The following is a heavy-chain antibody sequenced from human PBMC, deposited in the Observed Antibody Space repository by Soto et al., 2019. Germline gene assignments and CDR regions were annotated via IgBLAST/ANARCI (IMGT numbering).Heavy chain of an antibody. Sequence: PGGSLRLSCAPSGFTFSNFVMSWVRQAPGKGLEWVSSFSGSGGNTDYTDSVKGRFTISRDNSRNMLSLQMNSLRAEDTAVYYCARKIPGQQPFGYWGQGTLVTVS. D-gene: IGHD6-13*01. CDR2: FSGSGGNT. J-gene: IGHJ4*02. CDR3: ARKIPGQQPFGY. V-gene: IGHV3-23*01. CDR1: GFTFSNFV.